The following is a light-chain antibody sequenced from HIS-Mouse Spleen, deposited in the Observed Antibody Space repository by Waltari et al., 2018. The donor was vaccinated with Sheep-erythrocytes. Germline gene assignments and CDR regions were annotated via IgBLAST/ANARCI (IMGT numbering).Light chain of an antibody. CDR1: SSDVGSYNR. J-gene: IGLJ3*02. CDR3: CSYAGSSTPWV. Sequence: HSALTQPASVSGSPGQSITISCTGTSSDVGSYNRVPWYQQHPGKAPKPMIYEGSKRPSGVSNRFSGSKSGNTASLTISGLQAEDEADYYCCSYAGSSTPWVFGGGTKLTVL. V-gene: IGLV2-23*01. CDR2: EGS.